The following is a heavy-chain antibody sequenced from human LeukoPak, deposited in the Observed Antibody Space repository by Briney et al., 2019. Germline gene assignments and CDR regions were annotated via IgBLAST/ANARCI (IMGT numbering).Heavy chain of an antibody. Sequence: PGGSLRLSCAASGFTFSSYGMHWVRQAPGKGLEWVSAISGSGGSTYYADSVKGRFTTSRDNSKNTLYLQMNSLRAEDTAVYYCAKYDFWSGYRYFDYWGQGTLVTVSS. CDR3: AKYDFWSGYRYFDY. CDR2: ISGSGGST. J-gene: IGHJ4*02. V-gene: IGHV3-23*01. D-gene: IGHD3-3*01. CDR1: GFTFSSYG.